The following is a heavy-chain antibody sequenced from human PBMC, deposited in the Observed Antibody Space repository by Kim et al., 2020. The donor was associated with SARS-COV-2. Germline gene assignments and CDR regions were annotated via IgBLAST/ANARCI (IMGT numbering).Heavy chain of an antibody. CDR3: ASGPPKVGYNYGLGY. CDR1: AYTFTDYY. V-gene: IGHV1-2*02. J-gene: IGHJ4*02. CDR2: INPNNGGT. Sequence: ASVKVSCKASAYTFTDYYMHWVRQAPGQGLEWMGWINPNNGGTNYAQKFQGRVTMTRDTSISTAYMVLSRLRSDDTAVYYCASGPPKVGYNYGLGYWGQGTLVTVSS. D-gene: IGHD5-18*01.